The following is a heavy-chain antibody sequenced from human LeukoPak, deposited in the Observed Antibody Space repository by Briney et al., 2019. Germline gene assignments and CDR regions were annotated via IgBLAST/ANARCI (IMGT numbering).Heavy chain of an antibody. CDR1: GYTFTSYY. D-gene: IGHD2-21*01. CDR2: INPSGGST. CDR3: ARVVGARGYYCGMDV. Sequence: AASVKVSCKASGYTFTSYYMHWVRQAPGQGLEWMGIINPSGGSTSYAQKFQGRVTMTRDTSTSTVYMELSSLRSEDTAVYYCARVVGARGYYCGMDVWGQGTTVTVSS. J-gene: IGHJ6*02. V-gene: IGHV1-46*01.